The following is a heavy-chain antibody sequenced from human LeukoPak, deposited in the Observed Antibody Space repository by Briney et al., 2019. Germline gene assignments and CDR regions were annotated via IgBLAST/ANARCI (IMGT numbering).Heavy chain of an antibody. CDR1: GGSISSGDYY. V-gene: IGHV4-39*07. Sequence: SQTLSLTCTVSGGSISSGDYYWSWIRQPPGNGLEWIGSIYYSGTTYYNPSLKSRVTISVDTSKNQFSLKLSSVTAADTAVYYCARVGDFWSGFLNWCDPWGQGTLVTVSS. CDR2: IYYSGTT. D-gene: IGHD3-3*01. CDR3: ARVGDFWSGFLNWCDP. J-gene: IGHJ5*02.